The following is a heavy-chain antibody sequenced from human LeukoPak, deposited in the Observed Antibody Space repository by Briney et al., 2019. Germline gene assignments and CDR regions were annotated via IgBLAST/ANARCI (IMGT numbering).Heavy chain of an antibody. Sequence: GESLKISCKASGYTFTSYDINWVRQATGQGLEWMGWMNPNSGNTGYAQKFQGRVTMTRNTSISTAYMELSSLRSEDTAVYYCARGPLVKDIVVVPAPDYWGQGTLVTVSS. CDR3: ARGPLVKDIVVVPAPDY. J-gene: IGHJ4*02. V-gene: IGHV1-8*01. D-gene: IGHD2-2*01. CDR1: GYTFTSYD. CDR2: MNPNSGNT.